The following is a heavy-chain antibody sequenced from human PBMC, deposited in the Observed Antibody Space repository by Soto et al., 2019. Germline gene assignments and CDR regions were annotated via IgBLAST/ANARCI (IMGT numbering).Heavy chain of an antibody. D-gene: IGHD4-17*01. Sequence: PSETLSLTCTVSGGSISSYYWSWIRQPPGKGLEWIGYIYYSGSTNYNPSLKSRVTISVDTSKNQFSLKLSSVTAADTAVYYCAREDDYGDYAAFDIWGQGTMVTVSS. V-gene: IGHV4-59*01. CDR1: GGSISSYY. CDR3: AREDDYGDYAAFDI. CDR2: IYYSGST. J-gene: IGHJ3*02.